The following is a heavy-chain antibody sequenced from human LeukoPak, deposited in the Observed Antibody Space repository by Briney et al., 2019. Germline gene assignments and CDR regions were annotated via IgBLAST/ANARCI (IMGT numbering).Heavy chain of an antibody. Sequence: QAGGSLRLSCAASGFTFRSYSMNWVRQAPGKGLEWVSHISSSSSSIYYTDSVKGRFTISRDNAKNSLYLQMNSLRAEDTAVYYCARGSNSATTWFDPWGQGTLVTVSS. CDR3: ARGSNSATTWFDP. V-gene: IGHV3-48*04. CDR1: GFTFRSYS. D-gene: IGHD4-23*01. J-gene: IGHJ5*02. CDR2: ISSSSSSI.